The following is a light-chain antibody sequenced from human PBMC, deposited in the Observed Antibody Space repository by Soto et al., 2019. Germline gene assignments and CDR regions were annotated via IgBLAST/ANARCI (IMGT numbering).Light chain of an antibody. CDR3: ISYTSLRTYV. CDR2: EVS. CDR1: SSDVGGYNH. J-gene: IGLJ1*01. V-gene: IGLV2-14*01. Sequence: QSVLTQPAFVSESPGQSITISCAGTSSDVGGYNHVSWYQQHADKAPKLLIHEVSNRPSGVSNRFSGSKSGNTASLTISGLQAKDEADYYCISYTSLRTYVFGSGTKFTVL.